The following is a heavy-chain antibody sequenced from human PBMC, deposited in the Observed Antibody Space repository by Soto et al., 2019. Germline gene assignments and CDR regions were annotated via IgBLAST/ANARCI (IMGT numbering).Heavy chain of an antibody. CDR3: ARSTPGNPFDI. D-gene: IGHD3-10*01. V-gene: IGHV3-21*01. Sequence: EVQLVESGGGLVEPGGSLRLSCAASGFTFTTYTMNWVRQAPGKGLEWVSSISAGGRSIYYADSLKGRSIVSRDNAKSSLYPQMNSLRSDDTAVYYCARSTPGNPFDIWGQGTMVTVSS. J-gene: IGHJ3*02. CDR2: ISAGGRSI. CDR1: GFTFTTYT.